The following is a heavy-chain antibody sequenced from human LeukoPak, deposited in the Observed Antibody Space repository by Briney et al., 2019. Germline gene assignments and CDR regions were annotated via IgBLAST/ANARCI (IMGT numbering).Heavy chain of an antibody. V-gene: IGHV4-4*07. J-gene: IGHJ4*02. CDR1: GGSISSYY. Sequence: SETLSLTCTVSGGSISSYYWSWIRQPAGKGLEWIGRIYTSGSTNYNPSLKSRVTMSVDTSKNQFSLKLSSVTAADTAVYYCARGSYYYDKPPEPRTDYWGQGTLVTVSS. CDR3: ARGSYYYDKPPEPRTDY. CDR2: IYTSGST. D-gene: IGHD3-22*01.